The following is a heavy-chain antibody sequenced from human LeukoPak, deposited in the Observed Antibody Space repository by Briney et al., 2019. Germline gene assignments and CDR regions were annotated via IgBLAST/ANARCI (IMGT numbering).Heavy chain of an antibody. CDR3: ARDLGNYYYYGMDV. CDR2: ISSNGGST. V-gene: IGHV3-64*01. Sequence: GGSLRLSCAASGFTLSSYAMHWVRQAPGKGLQYVSAISSNGGSTYYANSVKGRFTISRDNSKNTLYLQMGSLRAEDMAVYYCARDLGNYYYYGMDVWGQGTTVTVSS. CDR1: GFTLSSYA. J-gene: IGHJ6*02.